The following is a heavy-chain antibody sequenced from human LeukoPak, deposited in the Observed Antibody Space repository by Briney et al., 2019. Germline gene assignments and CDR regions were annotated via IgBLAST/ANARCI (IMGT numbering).Heavy chain of an antibody. D-gene: IGHD3-3*01. CDR1: GFTFSSYS. J-gene: IGHJ4*02. CDR2: ISSSSSYI. Sequence: GGSLRLSCAASGFTFSSYSMNWVRQAPGKGLEWVSSISSSSSYIYYADSVKGRFTISRDNAKNSLYLQMNSLRAEDTAVYYCARDPAKFWSGHDYWGQGTLVTVSS. V-gene: IGHV3-21*01. CDR3: ARDPAKFWSGHDY.